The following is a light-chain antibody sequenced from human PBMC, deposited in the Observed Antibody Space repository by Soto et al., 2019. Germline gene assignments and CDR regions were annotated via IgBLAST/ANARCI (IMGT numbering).Light chain of an antibody. J-gene: IGKJ1*01. V-gene: IGKV3-15*01. CDR3: QQYNNWLTWT. CDR1: QSVSGN. CDR2: GAS. Sequence: EIVMTQSPATLSVSPGERATLSCRASQSVSGNLAWYQQKPGQAPRLLIYGASTRATGIPARFSGSGSATEFTLTNSSIQSEDFAVYYCQQYNNWLTWTFGQGTKVEIK.